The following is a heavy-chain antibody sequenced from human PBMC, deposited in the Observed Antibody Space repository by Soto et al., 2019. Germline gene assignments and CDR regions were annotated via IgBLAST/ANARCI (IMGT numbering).Heavy chain of an antibody. Sequence: APVDAWSKDPRYTITCYARSSPRRYTDKGLELMGWISAYNGNTNYAQKLQGRVTMTTDTSTSTAYMELRSLRSDDTAVYYCARDSGCSGGSSLSTVFDNCAEGTVVTGSS. D-gene: IGHD2-15*01. V-gene: IGHV1-18*01. CDR2: ISAYNGNT. CDR3: ARDSGCSGGSSLSTVFDN. CDR1: RYTITCYA. J-gene: IGHJ4*01.